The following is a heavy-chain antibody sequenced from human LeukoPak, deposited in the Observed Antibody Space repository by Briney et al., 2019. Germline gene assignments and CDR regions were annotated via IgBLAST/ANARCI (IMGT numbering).Heavy chain of an antibody. Sequence: GGSLTLSCAASGSTFSSHSMNWLRQAPGKGLDWVSYISSSSSTIYYADSVKGRFTISRDNAKNSLYLQMNSLRDEDTAVYYCARSLYGDSGVDYWGQGTLVTVSS. J-gene: IGHJ4*02. D-gene: IGHD4-17*01. CDR1: GSTFSSHS. CDR3: ARSLYGDSGVDY. CDR2: ISSSSSTI. V-gene: IGHV3-48*02.